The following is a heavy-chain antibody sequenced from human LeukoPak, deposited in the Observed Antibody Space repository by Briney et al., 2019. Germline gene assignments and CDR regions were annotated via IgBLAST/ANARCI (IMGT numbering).Heavy chain of an antibody. CDR3: ARDPRRWDIVVVPAAKDYYYMDV. CDR2: IYYSGST. D-gene: IGHD2-2*01. J-gene: IGHJ6*03. Sequence: SETLSLTCTVSGGSISSSSYYWGWIRQPPGKGLEWIGSIYYSGSTYYNPSLKSRVTMSVDTSKNQFSLKLSSVTAADTAVYYCARDPRRWDIVVVPAAKDYYYMDVWGKGTTVTVSS. V-gene: IGHV4-39*07. CDR1: GGSISSSSYY.